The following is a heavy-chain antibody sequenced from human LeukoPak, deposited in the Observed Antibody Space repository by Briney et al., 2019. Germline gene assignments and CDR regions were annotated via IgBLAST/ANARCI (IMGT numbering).Heavy chain of an antibody. J-gene: IGHJ4*02. CDR2: IIPIFGTA. V-gene: IGHV1-69*13. CDR1: GGTFSSYA. D-gene: IGHD5-18*01. Sequence: RASVKVSCKASGGTFSSYAISWVRQAPGQGLEWMGGIIPIFGTANYAQKFQGRVTITADESTSTAYMELSSLRSEDTAVYYCARDKHLRDGVTYYFDYWGQGTLVTVSS. CDR3: ARDKHLRDGVTYYFDY.